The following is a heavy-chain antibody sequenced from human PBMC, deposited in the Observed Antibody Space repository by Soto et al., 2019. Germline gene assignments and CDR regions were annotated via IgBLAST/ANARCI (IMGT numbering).Heavy chain of an antibody. Sequence: GESLKISCEASGYTFTNYWIGWVRQTPGKGLEWMGIIYPSNSETKYSPSFQGQVTISADKSTSTAYLQWSSLRASDTAMYYCARLNYYDSSGYNDYWGQGTLVTVSS. CDR3: ARLNYYDSSGYNDY. J-gene: IGHJ4*02. CDR2: IYPSNSET. CDR1: GYTFTNYW. D-gene: IGHD3-22*01. V-gene: IGHV5-51*01.